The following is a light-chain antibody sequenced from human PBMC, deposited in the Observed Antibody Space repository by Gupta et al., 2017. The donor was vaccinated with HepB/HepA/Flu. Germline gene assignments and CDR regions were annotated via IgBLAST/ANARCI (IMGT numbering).Light chain of an antibody. Sequence: QLVLTQSPSASASLGASVKLTCTLSSGHSSYAIAWHQQQPEKGPRYLMMLNSDGSHSNGDGAPDRFSNSGSGADLHLTIARGEAEADDYYYSQTGSTGIVVFGGGTKLTVL. CDR1: SGHSSYA. V-gene: IGLV4-69*01. J-gene: IGLJ2*01. CDR3: QTGSTGIVV. CDR2: LNSDGSH.